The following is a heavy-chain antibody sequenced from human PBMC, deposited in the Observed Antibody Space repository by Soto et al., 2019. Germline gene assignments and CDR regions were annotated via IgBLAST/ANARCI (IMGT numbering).Heavy chain of an antibody. Sequence: SVKVSCKASGGTFSSYAISWVRQAPGQGLEWMGGIIPIFGTANYAQKFQGRVTITADESTSTAYMELSSLRSEDTAVYYCARDLYCSNTSCYNLLGYYGMDVWGQGTTVTVSS. CDR1: GGTFSSYA. CDR2: IIPIFGTA. D-gene: IGHD2-2*02. J-gene: IGHJ6*02. CDR3: ARDLYCSNTSCYNLLGYYGMDV. V-gene: IGHV1-69*13.